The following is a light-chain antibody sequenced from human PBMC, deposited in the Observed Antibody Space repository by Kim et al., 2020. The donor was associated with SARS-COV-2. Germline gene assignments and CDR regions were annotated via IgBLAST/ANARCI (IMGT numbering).Light chain of an antibody. J-gene: IGLJ3*02. CDR1: SSNIGSSS. Sequence: GQRVTISCSGSSSNIGSSSVYWYQQLPGTAPKLLIYRNDQRPSGVPDRFSGSKSGTSASLAISGLRSEDEAEYYCTAWDDSLSGRVFGGGTKVTVL. CDR2: RND. V-gene: IGLV1-47*01. CDR3: TAWDDSLSGRV.